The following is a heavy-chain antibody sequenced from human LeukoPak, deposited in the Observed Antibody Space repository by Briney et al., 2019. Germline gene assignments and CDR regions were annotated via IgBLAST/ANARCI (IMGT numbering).Heavy chain of an antibody. Sequence: ASVKVSCKASGYTFTSYGISWVRQAPGQGLEWMGWISAYNGNTNYAQKLQGRVTMTTDTSTSTAYMELRSLRSDDTAVYYCACLPYYYDSSGYSDGSYWGQGTLVTVSS. V-gene: IGHV1-18*01. D-gene: IGHD3-22*01. CDR2: ISAYNGNT. CDR1: GYTFTSYG. J-gene: IGHJ4*02. CDR3: ACLPYYYDSSGYSDGSY.